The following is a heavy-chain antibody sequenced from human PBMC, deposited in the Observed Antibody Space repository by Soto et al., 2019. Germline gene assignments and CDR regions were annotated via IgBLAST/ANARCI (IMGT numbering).Heavy chain of an antibody. J-gene: IGHJ4*02. V-gene: IGHV4-30-2*01. Sequence: SETLCLTCTVSGGTISPYYWSWIRQPPGKGLEWIGYIYHSGSTYYNPSLKSRVTISVDRSKNQFSLKLSSVTAADTAVYYCARGTPFGRWGQGTLVTVSS. CDR3: ARGTPFGR. CDR2: IYHSGST. D-gene: IGHD3-3*01. CDR1: GGTISPYY.